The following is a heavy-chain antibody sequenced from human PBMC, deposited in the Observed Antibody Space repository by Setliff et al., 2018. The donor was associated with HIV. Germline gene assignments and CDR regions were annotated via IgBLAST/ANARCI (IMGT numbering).Heavy chain of an antibody. CDR3: TRVLGAFDI. CDR2: IRSKSYGGAS. V-gene: IGHV3-49*04. CDR1: GFTFGDYA. J-gene: IGHJ3*02. Sequence: GGSLRLSCTASGFTFGDYAMAWVRQAPGKGLEWVGFIRSKSYGGASQYAASLKGRFTISRDDSKTIAYLQMNSLKTEDTGVYYCTRVLGAFDIWGQGTMVTVSS.